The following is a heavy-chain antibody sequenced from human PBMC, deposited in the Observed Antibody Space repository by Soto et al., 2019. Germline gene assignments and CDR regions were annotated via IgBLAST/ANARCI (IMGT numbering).Heavy chain of an antibody. CDR3: AKDPRSRQWLAPHFDY. CDR2: ISYDGSNK. V-gene: IGHV3-30*18. Sequence: PGGSLRLSCAASGFTFSSYGMHWVRQAPGKGLEWVAVISYDGSNKYYADSVKGRFTISRDNSKNTLYLQMNSLRAEDTAVYYCAKDPRSRQWLAPHFDYWGQGTLVTVSS. J-gene: IGHJ4*02. D-gene: IGHD6-19*01. CDR1: GFTFSSYG.